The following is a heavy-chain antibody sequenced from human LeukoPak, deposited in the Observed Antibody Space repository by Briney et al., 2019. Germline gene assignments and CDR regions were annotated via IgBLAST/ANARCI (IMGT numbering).Heavy chain of an antibody. CDR3: AREPPRTQNIVVVTAINDAFDI. CDR1: GGSISSSSYY. J-gene: IGHJ3*02. D-gene: IGHD2-21*02. V-gene: IGHV4-39*07. CDR2: IYYSGST. Sequence: SETLSLTCTVSGGSISSSSYYWGWIRQPPGKGLEWIGSIYYSGSTYYNPSLKSRVTISVDTSKNQFSLKLSSVTAADTAVYYCAREPPRTQNIVVVTAINDAFDIWGQGTMVTVSS.